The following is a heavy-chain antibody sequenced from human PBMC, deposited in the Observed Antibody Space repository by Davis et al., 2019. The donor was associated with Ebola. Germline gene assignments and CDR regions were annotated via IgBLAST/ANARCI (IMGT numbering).Heavy chain of an antibody. J-gene: IGHJ4*02. Sequence: ASVKVSCKASGYTFTSYYMHWVRQAPGQGLEWMGIINPSGGSTSYAQKFQGRVTMTRDTSTSTVYMELSSLRSEDTAVYYCARDRWELRSGYYFDYWGQGTLVTVSS. CDR3: ARDRWELRSGYYFDY. V-gene: IGHV1-46*01. CDR2: INPSGGST. CDR1: GYTFTSYY. D-gene: IGHD1-26*01.